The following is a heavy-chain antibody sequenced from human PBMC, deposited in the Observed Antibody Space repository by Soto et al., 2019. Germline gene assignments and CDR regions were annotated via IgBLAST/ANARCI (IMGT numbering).Heavy chain of an antibody. V-gene: IGHV3-33*01. CDR3: ARDSGGSGYEFDY. J-gene: IGHJ4*02. CDR1: GFPFSAYG. CDR2: IWFDGGNE. Sequence: GGSLRLSCAASGFPFSAYGMHWVRQAPGNGLQWVAVIWFDGGNEYYADSVRGRFTISRDNSKNTLYLQMNSLTDEDTAVYYCARDSGGSGYEFDYWGQGTLVTVSS. D-gene: IGHD3-22*01.